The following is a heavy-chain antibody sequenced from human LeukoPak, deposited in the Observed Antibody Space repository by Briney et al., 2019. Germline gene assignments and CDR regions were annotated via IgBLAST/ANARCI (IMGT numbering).Heavy chain of an antibody. V-gene: IGHV4-4*07. J-gene: IGHJ4*02. D-gene: IGHD5-18*01. CDR3: AREFYGGYTSGYYLDY. Sequence: SETLSLTCGVSGDSISSYYWSWIRQPAGKALEWIGRIHPSGSTNYNDPLKSRVTISIDKSMSQVSLRLTSVTAADTAVYYCAREFYGGYTSGYYLDYWGQGILVTVSS. CDR2: IHPSGST. CDR1: GDSISSYY.